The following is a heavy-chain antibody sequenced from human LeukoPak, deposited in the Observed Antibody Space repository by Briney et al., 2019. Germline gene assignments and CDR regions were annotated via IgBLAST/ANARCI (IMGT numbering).Heavy chain of an antibody. CDR2: INTNTGNP. CDR3: ARGGFPSDP. Sequence: ASVKVSCKASGYTFTGYYMHWERPAPGQGLEWMGWINTNTGNPTYAQGFTGRFVFSLDTSVSTAYLQISSLKAEDTAVYYCARGGFPSDPWGQGTLVTVSS. D-gene: IGHD2-21*01. CDR1: GYTFTGYY. J-gene: IGHJ5*02. V-gene: IGHV7-4-1*02.